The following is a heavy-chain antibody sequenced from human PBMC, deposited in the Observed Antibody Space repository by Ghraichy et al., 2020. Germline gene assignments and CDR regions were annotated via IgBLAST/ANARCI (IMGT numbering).Heavy chain of an antibody. CDR3: ASAGPSSSSGYDLPPDY. CDR1: GGSFSGYY. V-gene: IGHV4-34*01. CDR2: INHSGST. Sequence: SETLSLTCAVYGGSFSGYYWSWIRQPPGKGLEWIGEINHSGSTNYNPSLKSRVTISVDTSKNQFSLKLSSVTAADTAVYYCASAGPSSSSGYDLPPDYWGQGTLVTVSS. J-gene: IGHJ4*02. D-gene: IGHD5-12*01.